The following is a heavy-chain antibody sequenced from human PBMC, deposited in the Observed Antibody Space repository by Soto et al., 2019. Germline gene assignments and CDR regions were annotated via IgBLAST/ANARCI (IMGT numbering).Heavy chain of an antibody. Sequence: ASVKVSCKASGYTFTSYDINWVRQATGQGLEWMGWMNPNSGNTGYAQKFQGRVTMTRNTSISTAYMELSRLRSDDAAVYYCARDLSPRSGSSYYYGMDVWGQGTTVTVSS. CDR2: MNPNSGNT. V-gene: IGHV1-8*01. CDR1: GYTFTSYD. CDR3: ARDLSPRSGSSYYYGMDV. D-gene: IGHD3-3*01. J-gene: IGHJ6*02.